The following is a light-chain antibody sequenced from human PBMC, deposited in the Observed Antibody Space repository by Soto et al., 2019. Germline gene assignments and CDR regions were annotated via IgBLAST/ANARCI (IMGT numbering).Light chain of an antibody. J-gene: IGLJ2*01. CDR2: EVS. CDR3: SSYTSSSGRV. CDR1: SSDVGGYNY. Sequence: QSVLTQPASVSGSPGQSITISCTGTSSDVGGYNYVSWYQQYPGKAPKLMIYEVSNRPSGVSNRFSASKSGNTASLTISGLQAEDEADYYCSSYTSSSGRVFGAGTKVTVL. V-gene: IGLV2-14*01.